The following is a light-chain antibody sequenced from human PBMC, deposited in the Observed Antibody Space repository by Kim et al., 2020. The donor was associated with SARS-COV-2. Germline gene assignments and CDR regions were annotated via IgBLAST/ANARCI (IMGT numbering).Light chain of an antibody. J-gene: IGKJ4*01. CDR1: QSIGNY. CDR2: DVS. V-gene: IGKV3-11*01. Sequence: EIVLTQSPATLSLSPGERATLSCRASQSIGNYLGWYQQKPGQAPRLLMYDVSNRATGIPARFSGSGSGTDFTLTISSLEPEDFAVYYCQQRSAWPLTLGGGTKLEI. CDR3: QQRSAWPLT.